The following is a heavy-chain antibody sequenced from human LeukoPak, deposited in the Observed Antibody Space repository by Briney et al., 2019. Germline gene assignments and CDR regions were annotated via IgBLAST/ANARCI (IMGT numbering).Heavy chain of an antibody. V-gene: IGHV4-39*07. J-gene: IGHJ4*02. Sequence: SETLSLTCTVSGGSISSSSYYWGWIRQPPGKGLEWIGSIYYSGSTYYNPSLKSRVTISVDTSKNQFSLKLSSVTAADTAVYYCARDGDSSGYYYGSFDYWGQGTLVTVSS. CDR1: GGSISSSSYY. D-gene: IGHD3-22*01. CDR2: IYYSGST. CDR3: ARDGDSSGYYYGSFDY.